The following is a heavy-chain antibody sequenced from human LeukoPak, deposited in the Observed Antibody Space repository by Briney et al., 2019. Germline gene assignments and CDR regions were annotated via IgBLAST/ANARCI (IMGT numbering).Heavy chain of an antibody. Sequence: PGGSLRLSCAASGFTFSTYWMNWVRQAPGKGLEWVANIKHDGSEKYYVDSVKGRFTISRDNTKKSLYLQMNSLRAEDTAVYYCARDGITIFGVVIIDYYYGMDVWGQGTTVTVSS. D-gene: IGHD3-3*01. V-gene: IGHV3-7*01. CDR1: GFTFSTYW. CDR2: IKHDGSEK. J-gene: IGHJ6*02. CDR3: ARDGITIFGVVIIDYYYGMDV.